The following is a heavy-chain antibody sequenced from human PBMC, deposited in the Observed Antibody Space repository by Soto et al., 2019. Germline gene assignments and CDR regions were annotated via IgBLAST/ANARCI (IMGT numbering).Heavy chain of an antibody. Sequence: QVQLVESGGGVVQPGRSLRLSCAASGFTFSSYAMHWVRQAPGKGLEWVAVISYDGSNKYYADSVKGRFTISRDNSKNTLCLQMNSLRAEDTAVYYCARETVVTARTPVWDYWGQGTLVTVSS. CDR1: GFTFSSYA. CDR3: ARETVVTARTPVWDY. D-gene: IGHD2-21*02. V-gene: IGHV3-30-3*01. CDR2: ISYDGSNK. J-gene: IGHJ4*02.